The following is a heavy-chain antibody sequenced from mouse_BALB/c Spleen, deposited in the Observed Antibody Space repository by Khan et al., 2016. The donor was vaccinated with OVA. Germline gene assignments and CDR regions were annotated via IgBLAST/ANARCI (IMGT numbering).Heavy chain of an antibody. Sequence: QVQLQQPGAELVKPGASVKLSCKASGYTFTSYYIYWVKQRPGQGLEWIGGINPSNGGTYFNEKFESKATLTVDKSSSTAFMQVSSLTSEDSAVYYCTRSGWAAFVYWGQGTLVTVSA. CDR3: TRSGWAAFVY. D-gene: IGHD1-1*02. V-gene: IGHV1S81*02. CDR2: INPSNGGT. J-gene: IGHJ3*01. CDR1: GYTFTSYY.